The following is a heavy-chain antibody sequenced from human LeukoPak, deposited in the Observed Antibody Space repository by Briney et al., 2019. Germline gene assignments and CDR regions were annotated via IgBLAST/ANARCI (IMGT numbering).Heavy chain of an antibody. CDR2: INPNSGDT. D-gene: IGHD6-19*01. J-gene: IGHJ4*02. CDR3: ARGVPSSYSSAWYVNY. CDR1: GYTFTGYY. V-gene: IGHV1-2*02. Sequence: ASVKVSCKASGYTFTGYYMHWVRQAPGQGLEWMGWINPNSGDTNYAQKFQGRVTMTRDTSISTAYMELSRLGSDDTAVYYCARGVPSSYSSAWYVNYWGQGALVTVSS.